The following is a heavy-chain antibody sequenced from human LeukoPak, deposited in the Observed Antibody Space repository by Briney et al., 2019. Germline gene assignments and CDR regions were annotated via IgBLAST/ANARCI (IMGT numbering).Heavy chain of an antibody. J-gene: IGHJ5*02. CDR1: GGSISSSSYY. V-gene: IGHV4-39*07. D-gene: IGHD4-23*01. CDR2: IYYSGST. CDR3: ARGTVGYNWFDP. Sequence: SETLSLTCTVSGGSISSSSYYWGWIRQPPGKGLEWIGSIYYSGSTYYNPSLKSRATISVDTSKNQFSLKLSSVTAADTAVYYCARGTVGYNWFDPWGQGTLVTVSS.